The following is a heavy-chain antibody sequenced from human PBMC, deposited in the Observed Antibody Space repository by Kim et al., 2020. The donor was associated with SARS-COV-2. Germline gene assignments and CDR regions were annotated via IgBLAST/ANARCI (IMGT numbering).Heavy chain of an antibody. CDR1: GGSFSGYY. CDR2: INHSGST. CDR3: ARGGDIVVVPAASGLYYFDY. D-gene: IGHD2-2*01. J-gene: IGHJ4*02. Sequence: SETLSITCAVYGGSFSGYYWSWIRQPPGKGLEWIGEINHSGSTNYNPSLKSRVTISVDTSKNQFSLKLSSVTAADTAVYYCARGGDIVVVPAASGLYYFDYWGQGTLVTVSS. V-gene: IGHV4-34*01.